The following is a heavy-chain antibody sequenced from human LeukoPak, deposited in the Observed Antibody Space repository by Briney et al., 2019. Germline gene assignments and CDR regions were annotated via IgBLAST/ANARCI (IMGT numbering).Heavy chain of an antibody. Sequence: AGGSLRLSCAASGFTFSSYWMHWVRQAPGKGLVWVSRINSDGSSTSYADSVRGRFSISRDNAKNSLYLQMNSLRAEDTAVYYCARGGSYRFGDYWGQGTLVTVSS. CDR2: INSDGSST. D-gene: IGHD1-26*01. V-gene: IGHV3-74*01. J-gene: IGHJ4*02. CDR1: GFTFSSYW. CDR3: ARGGSYRFGDY.